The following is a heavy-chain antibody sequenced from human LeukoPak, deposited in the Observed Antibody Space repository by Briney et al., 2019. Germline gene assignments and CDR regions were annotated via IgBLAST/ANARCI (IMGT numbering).Heavy chain of an antibody. CDR2: ISWNSGSI. CDR3: ARSLRVRGIPDYMDV. V-gene: IGHV3-9*01. J-gene: IGHJ6*03. CDR1: GFTFDDYA. D-gene: IGHD3-10*01. Sequence: GGSLRLSCAASGFTFDDYAMHWVRQAPGKGLEWVSGISWNSGSIGYADSVKGRFTISRDNAKNSLYLQMNSLRAEDTAVYYCARSLRVRGIPDYMDVWGKGTTVTISS.